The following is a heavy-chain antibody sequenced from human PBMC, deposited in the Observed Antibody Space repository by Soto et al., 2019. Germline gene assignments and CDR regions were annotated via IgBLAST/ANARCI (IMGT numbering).Heavy chain of an antibody. V-gene: IGHV4-30-4*01. J-gene: IGHJ4*02. CDR2: IYYSGST. CDR1: GGSISSGDYY. Sequence: SETLSLTCTVSGGSISSGDYYWSWIRQPPGKGLEWIGYIYYSGSTYYNPSLKSRVTISVDTSKNQFSLKLSSVTAADTAVYYCARGRIGTSWFQYWGQGTLVTVSS. CDR3: ARGRIGTSWFQY. D-gene: IGHD2-2*01.